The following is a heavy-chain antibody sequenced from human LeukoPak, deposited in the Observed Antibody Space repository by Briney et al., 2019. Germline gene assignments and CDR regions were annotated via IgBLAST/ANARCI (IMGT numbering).Heavy chain of an antibody. CDR3: ARDGGYFDRLAYFFDY. Sequence: GGSLRLSCAASGFTFSSYAMHWVRQAPGKGLEWVAVISYVGTNKYYADSVKGRFTISRDNSKKTLYLQMNSLRVEDTAVYYCARDGGYFDRLAYFFDYWGQGALVPVSS. D-gene: IGHD3-9*01. J-gene: IGHJ4*02. CDR2: ISYVGTNK. CDR1: GFTFSSYA. V-gene: IGHV3-30*04.